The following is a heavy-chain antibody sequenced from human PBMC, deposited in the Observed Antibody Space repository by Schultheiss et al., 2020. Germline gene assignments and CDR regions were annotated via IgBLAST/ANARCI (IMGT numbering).Heavy chain of an antibody. Sequence: GGSLRLSCAASGFTFSGSAMHWVRQAPGKGLEWVAVISYDGSNKYYADSVKGRFTISRDNSKNTLYLQMNSLRAEDTAVYYCASSDNWNNDAFDIWGQGTMVTVSS. D-gene: IGHD1/OR15-1a*01. J-gene: IGHJ3*02. CDR1: GFTFSGSA. CDR3: ASSDNWNNDAFDI. V-gene: IGHV3-30*07. CDR2: ISYDGSNK.